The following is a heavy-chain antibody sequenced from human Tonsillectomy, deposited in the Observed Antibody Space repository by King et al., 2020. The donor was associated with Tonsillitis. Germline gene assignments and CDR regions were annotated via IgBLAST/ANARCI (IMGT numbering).Heavy chain of an antibody. D-gene: IGHD3-3*01. Sequence: VQLVESGGGLIQPGGSLRLSCAASGFTVSSNYMSWVRQAPGKGLEWVSVIYSGGSTYYADSVKGRFTISRDNSKNTLYLKMNSLRAEDTAVYYCASRPTHYDFWSGYYLSGMDVWGQGTTVTVSS. CDR3: ASRPTHYDFWSGYYLSGMDV. CDR2: IYSGGST. CDR1: GFTVSSNY. J-gene: IGHJ6*02. V-gene: IGHV3-53*01.